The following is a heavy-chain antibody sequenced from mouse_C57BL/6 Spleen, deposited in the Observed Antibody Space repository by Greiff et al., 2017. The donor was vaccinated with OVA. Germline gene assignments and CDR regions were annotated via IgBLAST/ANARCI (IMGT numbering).Heavy chain of an antibody. J-gene: IGHJ2*01. V-gene: IGHV1-50*01. CDR1: GYTFTSYW. CDR3: ARSRGSSGYPFDY. CDR2: IDPSDSYT. Sequence: VQLQQPGAELVKPGASVKLSCKASGYTFTSYWMQWVKQRPGQGLEWIGEIDPSDSYTNYNQKFKGKATLTVDTSSSTAYMQLSSLTSEDSAVYYCARSRGSSGYPFDYWGQGTTLTVSS. D-gene: IGHD3-2*02.